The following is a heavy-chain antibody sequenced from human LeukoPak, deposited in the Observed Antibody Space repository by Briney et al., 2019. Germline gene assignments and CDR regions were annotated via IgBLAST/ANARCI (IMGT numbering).Heavy chain of an antibody. V-gene: IGHV4-59*08. CDR3: ARHGVGRGGDFDY. CDR2: IYYSGST. CDR1: GGSIDNYS. D-gene: IGHD3-10*01. Sequence: PSETLSLTCTVSGGSIDNYSWSWIRQPPGKGLEWIGYIYYSGSTKYNPSLKSRVTISVDTSKNQFPLKLSSVTAADTAVYYCARHGVGRGGDFDYWGQGTLVTVSS. J-gene: IGHJ4*02.